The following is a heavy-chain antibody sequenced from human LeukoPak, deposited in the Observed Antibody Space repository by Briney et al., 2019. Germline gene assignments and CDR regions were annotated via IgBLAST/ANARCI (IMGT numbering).Heavy chain of an antibody. V-gene: IGHV5-51*01. CDR3: ARLTMVRGVLDRFDY. D-gene: IGHD3-10*01. CDR2: IYPGDSDT. CDR1: GYSFTSYW. J-gene: IGHJ4*02. Sequence: GESLKISCKGSGYSFTSYWIGWVRLMPGKGLEWMGIIYPGDSDTRYSPSFQGQVTISADKSISTAYLQWSSLKASDTAMYYCARLTMVRGVLDRFDYWGQGTLVTVSS.